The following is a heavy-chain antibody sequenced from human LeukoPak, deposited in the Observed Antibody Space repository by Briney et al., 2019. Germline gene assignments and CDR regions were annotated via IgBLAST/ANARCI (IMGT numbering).Heavy chain of an antibody. J-gene: IGHJ3*02. CDR1: GYTFTGYY. CDR2: INPNSGGT. Sequence: GASVKVSCKASGYTFTGYYMHWVRQAPGQGLEWMGRINPNSGGTNYAQKFQGRVTMTRDTPISTAYMELSRLRSDDTAVYYCAREYDSSFGPAFDIWGQGTMVTVSS. CDR3: AREYDSSFGPAFDI. D-gene: IGHD3-22*01. V-gene: IGHV1-2*06.